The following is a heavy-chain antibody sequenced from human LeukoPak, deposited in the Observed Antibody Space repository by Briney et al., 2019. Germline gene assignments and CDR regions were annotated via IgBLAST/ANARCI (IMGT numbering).Heavy chain of an antibody. J-gene: IGHJ4*02. CDR3: ARDRSGDYYFDY. V-gene: IGHV3-23*01. CDR2: IRVNGDST. D-gene: IGHD4-17*01. Sequence: GGSLRLSCAASGFTFSNYAVNWVRQAPGKGLEWVSTIRVNGDSTFYADSVKGRFTISRDNSKNTLYLQMISLRVEDTAVYYCARDRSGDYYFDYWGQGTLVTVSS. CDR1: GFTFSNYA.